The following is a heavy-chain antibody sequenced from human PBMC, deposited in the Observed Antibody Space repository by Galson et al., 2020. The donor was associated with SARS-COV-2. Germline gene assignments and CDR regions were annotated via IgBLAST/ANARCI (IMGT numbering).Heavy chain of an antibody. J-gene: IGHJ4*02. CDR2: IWYDGSNK. Sequence: GGSLRLSCAASGFTFSSYGMHWVRQAPGKGLEWVAVIWYDGSNKYYADSVKGRFTISRDNSKNTLYLQMNSLRAEYTAVYYCAKDLAGSSSWYWYYFDYWGQGTLVPVSS. D-gene: IGHD6-13*01. V-gene: IGHV3-33*06. CDR1: GFTFSSYG. CDR3: AKDLAGSSSWYWYYFDY.